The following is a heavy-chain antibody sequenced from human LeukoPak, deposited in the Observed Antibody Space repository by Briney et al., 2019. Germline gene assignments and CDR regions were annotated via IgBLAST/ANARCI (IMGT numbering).Heavy chain of an antibody. CDR3: ARDCSGGSCYLYFDY. J-gene: IGHJ4*02. V-gene: IGHV1-3*01. CDR1: GYTFTDYT. CDR2: INGGSGNT. D-gene: IGHD2-15*01. Sequence: GASVKVSCKASGYTFTDYTMHWLRQAPGQRLDWMGWINGGSGNTKYSPEFQGRVTITRDTSTSTAYMELRSLRSDDTAVYYCARDCSGGSCYLYFDYWGQGTLVTVSS.